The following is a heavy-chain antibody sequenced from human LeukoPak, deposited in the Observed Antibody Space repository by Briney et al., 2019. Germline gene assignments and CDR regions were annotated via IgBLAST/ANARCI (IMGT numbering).Heavy chain of an antibody. Sequence: ASVKVSCKASGYTFTSYDINWVRQATGQGLEWMGWMNPNSGNTGYAQKFQGRVTMTRNTSISTAYMELSSLRSEDTAVYYCARAASHIAARPTAAARYYFDYWGQGTLVTVSS. D-gene: IGHD6-6*01. CDR3: ARAASHIAARPTAAARYYFDY. V-gene: IGHV1-8*01. J-gene: IGHJ4*02. CDR2: MNPNSGNT. CDR1: GYTFTSYD.